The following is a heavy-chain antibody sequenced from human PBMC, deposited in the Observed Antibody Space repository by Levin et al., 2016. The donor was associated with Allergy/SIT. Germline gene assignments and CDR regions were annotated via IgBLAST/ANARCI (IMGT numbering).Heavy chain of an antibody. CDR3: AKDLGSHDYSRFDP. V-gene: IGHV3-23*01. D-gene: IGHD4-11*01. CDR2: ISGSGGST. J-gene: IGHJ5*02. CDR1: GFTFSSYA. Sequence: GESLKISCAASGFTFSSYAMSWVRQAPGKGLEWVSAISGSGGSTYYADSVKGRFTISRDNSKNTLYLQMNSLRAEDTAVYYCAKDLGSHDYSRFDPWGQGTLVTVSS.